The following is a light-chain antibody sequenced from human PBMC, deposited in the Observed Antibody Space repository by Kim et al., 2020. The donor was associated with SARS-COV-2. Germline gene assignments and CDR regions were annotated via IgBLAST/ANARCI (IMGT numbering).Light chain of an antibody. Sequence: SVGDRVTITCRASQGISNYLAWYQQKPGKVPKLLIYAASTLQSGVPSRFSGSGSGTDFTLTISSLQPEDVATYYCQKYNSAEGFTFGPGTKVDIK. CDR3: QKYNSAEGFT. J-gene: IGKJ3*01. CDR2: AAS. V-gene: IGKV1-27*01. CDR1: QGISNY.